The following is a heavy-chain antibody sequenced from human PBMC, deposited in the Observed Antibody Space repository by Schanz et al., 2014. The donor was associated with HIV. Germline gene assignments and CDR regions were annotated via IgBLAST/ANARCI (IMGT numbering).Heavy chain of an antibody. CDR3: ARVVMITFGGVISPGGMDV. CDR2: IWYDGSNK. CDR1: GFTFSSYG. D-gene: IGHD3-16*02. Sequence: QMQLVESGGAVVRPGGSLRLSCAASGFTFSSYGMHWVRQAPGKGLEWVAVIWYDGSNKYYADSVKGRFTISRDNSKDTLYLQMNSLRAEDTAMYYCARVVMITFGGVISPGGMDVWGQGTTVTVSS. J-gene: IGHJ6*02. V-gene: IGHV3-33*01.